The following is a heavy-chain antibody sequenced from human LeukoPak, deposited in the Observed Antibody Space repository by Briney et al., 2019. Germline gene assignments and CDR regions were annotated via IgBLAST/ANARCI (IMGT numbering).Heavy chain of an antibody. J-gene: IGHJ4*02. Sequence: ASVKVSCKASGYTFTSYGISWVRQAPGQGLEWMGWINPNSGGTNYAQKFQGGVTMTRDTSISTAYMELSRLRSDDTAVYYCARPLNRIVATINYWGQGTLVTVSS. CDR2: INPNSGGT. V-gene: IGHV1-2*02. D-gene: IGHD5-12*01. CDR1: GYTFTSYG. CDR3: ARPLNRIVATINY.